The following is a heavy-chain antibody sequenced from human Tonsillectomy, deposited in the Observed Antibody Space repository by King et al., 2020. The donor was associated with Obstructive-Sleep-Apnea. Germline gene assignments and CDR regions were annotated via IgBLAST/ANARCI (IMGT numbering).Heavy chain of an antibody. CDR1: GYTFTNYG. CDR3: ARDHITASEDI. V-gene: IGHV1-18*04. CDR2: ISGYNGNT. Sequence: VQLVESAAEVKEPGASVKVSCKASGYTFTNYGITWVRQAPGQGLEWVGWISGYNGNTNYAQKYQGRVTMTTDTSTTTSYMELKNLRSDDTAMYYCARDHITASEDIWGQGTLVTVSS. D-gene: IGHD1-14*01. J-gene: IGHJ3*02.